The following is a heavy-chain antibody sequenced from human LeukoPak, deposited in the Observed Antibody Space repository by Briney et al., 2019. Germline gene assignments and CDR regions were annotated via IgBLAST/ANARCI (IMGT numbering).Heavy chain of an antibody. D-gene: IGHD3-16*01. Sequence: GGSLRLSCAASGFTVSSNYMSWVRQAPGKGLEWVSVIYSGGSTYYADSVKGRFTISRDNSKNTLYLQMSSLRAEDTAVYYCARGTDDYVWGTDDYWGQGTLVTVSS. J-gene: IGHJ4*02. CDR1: GFTVSSNY. V-gene: IGHV3-53*01. CDR3: ARGTDDYVWGTDDY. CDR2: IYSGGST.